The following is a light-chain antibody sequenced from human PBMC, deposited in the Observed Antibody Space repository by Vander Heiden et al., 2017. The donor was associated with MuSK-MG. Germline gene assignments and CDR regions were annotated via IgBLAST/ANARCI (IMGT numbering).Light chain of an antibody. V-gene: IGKV3-20*01. CDR1: QSVSSSY. CDR3: HQVEGSVYP. Sequence: EIVLTQSPGTLSLSPGERATLSCRASQSVSSSYLAWYQQKPGQAPRLLIYSTSNRPTGIPDRFSGSGSGTDFTLTISILEPEDFAVYYCHQVEGSVYPFGQGTKMQIK. J-gene: IGKJ2*01. CDR2: STS.